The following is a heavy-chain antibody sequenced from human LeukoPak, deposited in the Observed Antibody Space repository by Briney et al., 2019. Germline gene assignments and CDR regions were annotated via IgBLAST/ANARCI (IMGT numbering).Heavy chain of an antibody. J-gene: IGHJ4*02. Sequence: PGGSLRLSCAASGFNVGTNYINWVRQAPGKGLEWVSIISGGGSNYYADSVKDRFTVSSDNSKNTVFLQMDSLRVDDTAVYYCARDINVGKGGLDYWGLGTLVTVSS. D-gene: IGHD4-23*01. CDR2: ISGGGSN. CDR3: ARDINVGKGGLDY. CDR1: GFNVGTNY. V-gene: IGHV3-66*01.